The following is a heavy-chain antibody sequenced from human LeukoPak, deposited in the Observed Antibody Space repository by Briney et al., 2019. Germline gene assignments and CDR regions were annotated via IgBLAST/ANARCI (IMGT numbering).Heavy chain of an antibody. CDR1: GGSISSYY. Sequence: SETLSLTCTVSGGSISSYYWSWLRQPPGKGLEWIGYIYYSGRTNSNHSLNSRVTISVDTSKNQFSLKLSSVTAADTAVYYCARVTDYYDSSGYYGDFDYWGQGTLVTVSS. D-gene: IGHD3-22*01. J-gene: IGHJ4*02. CDR3: ARVTDYYDSSGYYGDFDY. V-gene: IGHV4-59*01. CDR2: IYYSGRT.